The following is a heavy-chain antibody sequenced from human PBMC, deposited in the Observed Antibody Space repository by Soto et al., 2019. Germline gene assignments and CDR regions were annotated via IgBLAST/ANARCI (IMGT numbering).Heavy chain of an antibody. CDR3: AKGTMGAPFYYFDY. CDR1: GFTFNNSA. V-gene: IGHV3-23*01. CDR2: ISGTVGNT. D-gene: IGHD1-26*01. J-gene: IGHJ4*02. Sequence: EVQLLESGGGLVQPGGSLRLSCVASGFTFNNSAMSWVRQAPGKGLQWVASISGTVGNTYYAESVKGRFTISRDTSKNTVYRQMTSLRAEDTAIYYCAKGTMGAPFYYFDYWGQGTLVTVSS.